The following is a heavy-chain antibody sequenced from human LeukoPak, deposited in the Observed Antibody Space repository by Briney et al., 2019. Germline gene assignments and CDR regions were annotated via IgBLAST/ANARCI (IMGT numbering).Heavy chain of an antibody. J-gene: IGHJ5*02. CDR3: AREGVLRFLEWPLKNWFDP. V-gene: IGHV3-30*04. Sequence: GGSLRLSCAASGFAFSSYAMHWVRQAPGKGLEWVAVMSYDGSNKYYADSVKGRFTISRDNSKNTLYLQMNSLRAEDTAVYYCAREGVLRFLEWPLKNWFDPWGQGTLVTVSS. CDR1: GFAFSSYA. CDR2: MSYDGSNK. D-gene: IGHD3-3*01.